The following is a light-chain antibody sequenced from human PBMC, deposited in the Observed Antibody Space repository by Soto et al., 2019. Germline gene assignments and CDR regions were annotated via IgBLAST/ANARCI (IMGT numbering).Light chain of an antibody. CDR2: SNY. CDR3: ASWEDSLNGVI. CDR1: SSNIAVNP. J-gene: IGLJ2*01. V-gene: IGLV1-44*01. Sequence: QAVVTQPPSASGSPGQGVTISCSGSSSNIAVNPVNWYQQLPGTAPKLLIYSNYKRPSGVPDRFSGSKSGTSASLVISGLQSEDEAYYYCASWEDSLNGVIFGGGTKLTVL.